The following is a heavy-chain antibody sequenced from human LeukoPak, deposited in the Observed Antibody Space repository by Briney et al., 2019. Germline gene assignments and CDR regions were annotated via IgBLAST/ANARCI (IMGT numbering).Heavy chain of an antibody. V-gene: IGHV4-59*01. CDR2: IYYSGST. Sequence: SETLSLTCTVSGGSISSYYWSWIRQPPGKGLEWIGYIYYSGSTNYNPPLKSRVTISVDTSKNQFSLKLSSVTAADTAVYYCARGGCGGDCYGPTYNWFDPWGQGTLVTVSS. D-gene: IGHD2-21*02. CDR1: GGSISSYY. CDR3: ARGGCGGDCYGPTYNWFDP. J-gene: IGHJ5*02.